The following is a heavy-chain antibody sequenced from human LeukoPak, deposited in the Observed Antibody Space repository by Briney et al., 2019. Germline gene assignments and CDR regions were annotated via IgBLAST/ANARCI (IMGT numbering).Heavy chain of an antibody. D-gene: IGHD3-16*02. Sequence: GGSLRLSCAASGFTFSSYAMSWVRQAPGKGLEWVSGISGRGGSTNYADSVKGRFTISRDNSKNTLYLQMNSLRAEDTAVYYCAKAHRYYYYGMDVWGQGTTVTVSS. CDR3: AKAHRYYYYGMDV. CDR1: GFTFSSYA. J-gene: IGHJ6*02. V-gene: IGHV3-23*01. CDR2: ISGRGGST.